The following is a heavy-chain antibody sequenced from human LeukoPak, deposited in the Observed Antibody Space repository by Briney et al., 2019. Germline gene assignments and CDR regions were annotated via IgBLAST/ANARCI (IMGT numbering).Heavy chain of an antibody. CDR1: GFSIGTGYS. CDR2: IYHRGNT. Sequence: SETLSLTCSVSGFSIGTGYSWGWIRQPPGKGLEWIGTIYHRGNTYYNPPLMSRVTISLDTSKNQFSLRLTSVTAADTALYYCAREVENWFGDLLSCFDSWGQGTQVTVSS. V-gene: IGHV4-38-2*02. CDR3: AREVENWFGDLLSCFDS. D-gene: IGHD3-10*01. J-gene: IGHJ4*02.